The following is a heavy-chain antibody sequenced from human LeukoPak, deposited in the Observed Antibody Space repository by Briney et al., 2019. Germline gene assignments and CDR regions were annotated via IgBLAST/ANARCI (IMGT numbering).Heavy chain of an antibody. CDR2: INHSGST. CDR3: ARDKEDYGDYYYYYMDV. J-gene: IGHJ6*03. D-gene: IGHD4-17*01. CDR1: GGSFSGYY. V-gene: IGHV4-34*01. Sequence: SETLSLTCAVYGGSFSGYYWSWIRQPPGKGLEWIGEINHSGSTNYNPSLKSRVTISVDTSKNQFSLKLSSVTAADTAVYYCARDKEDYGDYYYYYMDVWGKGTTVTVSS.